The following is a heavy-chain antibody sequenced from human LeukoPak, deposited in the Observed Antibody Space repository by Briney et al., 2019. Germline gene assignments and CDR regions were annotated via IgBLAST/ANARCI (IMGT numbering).Heavy chain of an antibody. D-gene: IGHD3-10*01. CDR2: INPNSGGT. J-gene: IGHJ5*02. CDR1: GYTLTGYY. V-gene: IGHV1-2*02. Sequence: ASVKVSCKASGYTLTGYYMQWVRQAPGQGLEWMGWINPNSGGTNYAQNFQGRVTMTRDTSISTAYMELRGLISDDTAVYYCARVYGSGSPWMNFDPWGQEPWSPSPQ. CDR3: ARVYGSGSPWMNFDP.